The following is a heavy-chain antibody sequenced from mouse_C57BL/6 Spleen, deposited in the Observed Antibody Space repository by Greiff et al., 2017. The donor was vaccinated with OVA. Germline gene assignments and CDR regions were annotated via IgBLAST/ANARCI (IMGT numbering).Heavy chain of an antibody. Sequence: VQLQQSGPELVKPGASVKISCKASGYTFTDYYMNWVKQSHGKSLEWIGDINPNNGGTSYNQKFKGKATLTVDKSYSTAYMELRSLTSEDSAVYYCARSTTEMFAYWGQGTLVTVSA. CDR3: ARSTTEMFAY. D-gene: IGHD1-1*01. J-gene: IGHJ3*01. CDR1: GYTFTDYY. V-gene: IGHV1-26*01. CDR2: INPNNGGT.